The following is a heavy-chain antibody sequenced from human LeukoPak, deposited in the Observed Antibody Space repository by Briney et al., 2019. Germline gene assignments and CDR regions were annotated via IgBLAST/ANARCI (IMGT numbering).Heavy chain of an antibody. V-gene: IGHV3-21*01. CDR1: GITFSGSS. Sequence: KPGGSLRLSCAASGITFSGSSMNWVRQAPGRVLEWVSSISSSSSYIYYADSVKGRFTISRDNAKNSLYLQMNSLRAEDTAVYYCARDPVFPVVPAATSCGMDVWGKGTTVTVSS. D-gene: IGHD2-2*01. CDR3: ARDPVFPVVPAATSCGMDV. J-gene: IGHJ6*04. CDR2: ISSSSSYI.